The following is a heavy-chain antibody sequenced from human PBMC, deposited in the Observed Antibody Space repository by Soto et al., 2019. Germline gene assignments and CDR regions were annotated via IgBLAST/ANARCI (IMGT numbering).Heavy chain of an antibody. CDR1: GYTFTSYG. CDR3: ARDFSGWSLVGYYYYGMDV. Sequence: GASVKVSCKVSGYTFTSYGISWVRQAPGQGLEWMGWISAYNGNTNYAQKVQGRVTMTIDTPTSTAYMDLRSLRSDDTAVYYCARDFSGWSLVGYYYYGMDVWGQGTTVTVSS. J-gene: IGHJ6*01. V-gene: IGHV1-18*04. CDR2: ISAYNGNT. D-gene: IGHD6-19*01.